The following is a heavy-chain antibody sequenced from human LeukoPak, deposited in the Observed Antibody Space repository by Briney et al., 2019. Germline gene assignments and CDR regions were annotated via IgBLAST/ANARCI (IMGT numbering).Heavy chain of an antibody. CDR1: GYTFTSYA. D-gene: IGHD2-15*01. CDR2: INAGNGNT. J-gene: IGHJ5*02. V-gene: IGHV1-3*01. CDR3: ARQTYCSGGSCYSPEWFDP. Sequence: GASVKVSCKASGYTFTSYAMHWVRQAPGQRLEWMGWINAGNGNTKYSQKLQGRVTITRDTSASTAYMELRSLRSDDTAVYYCARQTYCSGGSCYSPEWFDPWGQGTLVTVSS.